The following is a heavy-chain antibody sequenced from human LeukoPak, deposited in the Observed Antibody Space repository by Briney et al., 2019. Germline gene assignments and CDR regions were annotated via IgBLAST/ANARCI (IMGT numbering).Heavy chain of an antibody. CDR2: ISISGGTT. J-gene: IGHJ4*02. CDR3: AKAFGGAVAGYFDY. V-gene: IGHV3-23*01. D-gene: IGHD6-19*01. CDR1: GLTVSSHA. Sequence: PGGSLRLSCAASGLTVSSHAMMWVRQAPGKGLEGVSTISISGGTTYYADSVKGRFTISRDNYRNTLYLQMNSLRVDDTAVYYCAKAFGGAVAGYFDYWGQGNLVTVSS.